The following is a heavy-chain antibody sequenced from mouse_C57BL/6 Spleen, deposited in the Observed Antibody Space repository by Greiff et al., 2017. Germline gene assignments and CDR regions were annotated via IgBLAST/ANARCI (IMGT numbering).Heavy chain of an antibody. J-gene: IGHJ2*01. Sequence: QVQLQQSGPELVKPGASVTISCKASGYAFSSSWMNWVRQRPGKGLEWIGRIYPGDGATNYNGKFKGKATLTADTSSSTAYMQLSSLTSEDSAVYVCARITTVVANWDYWGQGTTLTVSA. CDR1: GYAFSSSW. CDR2: IYPGDGAT. V-gene: IGHV1-82*01. CDR3: ARITTVVANWDY. D-gene: IGHD1-1*01.